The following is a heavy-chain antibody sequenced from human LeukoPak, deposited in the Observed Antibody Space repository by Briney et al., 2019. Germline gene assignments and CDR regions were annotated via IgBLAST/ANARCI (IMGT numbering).Heavy chain of an antibody. CDR3: ARDQYDSRSYRGGDAFDI. CDR1: GFTFDDYA. CDR2: ISWNSGTI. V-gene: IGHV3-9*01. D-gene: IGHD3-22*01. J-gene: IGHJ3*02. Sequence: PGRSLRLSCAASGFTFDDYAMHWVRQAPGKGLEWVSFISWNSGTIGYADSVKGRFTISRDNAKNSLYLQMNSLRAEDTAVYYCARDQYDSRSYRGGDAFDIWGQGTMVTVSS.